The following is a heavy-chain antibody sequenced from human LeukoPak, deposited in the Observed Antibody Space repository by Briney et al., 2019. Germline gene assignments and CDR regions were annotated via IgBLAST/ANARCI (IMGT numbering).Heavy chain of an antibody. CDR1: GGTFSSYS. J-gene: IGHJ6*03. CDR2: IMPLFNTA. CDR3: ARVDRYHYYLDV. V-gene: IGHV1-69*05. Sequence: GSSVKVSCKASGGTFSSYSITWVRQAPGQGLEWMGGIMPLFNTANYAQQFQGRVTITTDESTSTAYMELSGLRFEDTAMYYCARVDRYHYYLDVWGKGTTVTVSS.